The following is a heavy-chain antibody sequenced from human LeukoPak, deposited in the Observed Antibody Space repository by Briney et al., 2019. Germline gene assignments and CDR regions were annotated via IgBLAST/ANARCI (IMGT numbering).Heavy chain of an antibody. CDR2: ICSGGST. CDR3: AKSVAPVKGDFDY. CDR1: GFTVSSNY. V-gene: IGHV3-53*01. D-gene: IGHD5-12*01. Sequence: GGSLRLCCAASGFTVSSNYMSWVRQAPGKGLEWVSVICSGGSTYYADSVKGRFTISRDISKNTLYLQMNSLSAEDTAVYYCAKSVAPVKGDFDYWGQGTLVTVSS. J-gene: IGHJ4*02.